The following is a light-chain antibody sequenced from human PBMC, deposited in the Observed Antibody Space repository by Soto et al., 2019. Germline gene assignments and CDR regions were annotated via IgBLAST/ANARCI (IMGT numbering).Light chain of an antibody. J-gene: IGKJ1*01. V-gene: IGKV3-20*01. CDR3: QQYGSSPLPT. CDR1: QSVSSSY. Sequence: EIVLTQSPGTLSLSPGERATLSCRASQSVSSSYLAWYQQKPGQAPRLLIYGASSRATGIPDRFGGSGSGTDFTLTISRLEPEDFAVNYCQQYGSSPLPTFGQETKVDIK. CDR2: GAS.